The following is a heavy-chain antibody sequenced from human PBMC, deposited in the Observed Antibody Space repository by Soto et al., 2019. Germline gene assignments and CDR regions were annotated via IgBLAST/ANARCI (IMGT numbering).Heavy chain of an antibody. CDR1: GFTFNNYA. V-gene: IGHV3-23*01. D-gene: IGHD4-4*01. J-gene: IGHJ6*02. CDR3: ARNFLTTVSFYYYPRDV. CDR2: ISRSGGTT. Sequence: PGGSLRLSCAASGFTFNNYAINWLRQAPGKGLEWVSGISRSGGTTFYADSEKGRFTISRDNSKNTLLLQVNSLRAEDTAVYYCARNFLTTVSFYYYPRDVWGQGXTVTVSS.